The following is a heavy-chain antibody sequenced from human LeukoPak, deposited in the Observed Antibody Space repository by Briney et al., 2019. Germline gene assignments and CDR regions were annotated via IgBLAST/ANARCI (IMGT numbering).Heavy chain of an antibody. CDR1: GGSISSYY. Sequence: SETLPLTCTVSGGSISSYYWSWIRQPPGKGLEWIGYIYYSGSTNYNPSLKSRVTISVDTSKNQFSLKLSSVTAADTAVYYCARSYYGSGRYFDYWGQGTLVTVSS. CDR2: IYYSGST. CDR3: ARSYYGSGRYFDY. J-gene: IGHJ4*02. D-gene: IGHD3-10*01. V-gene: IGHV4-59*12.